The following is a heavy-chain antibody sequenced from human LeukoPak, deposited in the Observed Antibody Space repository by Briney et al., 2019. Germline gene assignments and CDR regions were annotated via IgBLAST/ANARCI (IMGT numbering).Heavy chain of an antibody. CDR2: ISSSGSTV. V-gene: IGHV3-48*03. D-gene: IGHD2-2*01. Sequence: PGGSLRLSCAASGFTFSSYEMNWVRQAPGKGLEWISYISSSGSTVYYADSVKGRFTISRDNVKNSLYLQMNSLRAEDTALYYCAPRPRYCSSTSCPWGQGTLVTVSS. CDR3: APRPRYCSSTSCP. CDR1: GFTFSSYE. J-gene: IGHJ5*02.